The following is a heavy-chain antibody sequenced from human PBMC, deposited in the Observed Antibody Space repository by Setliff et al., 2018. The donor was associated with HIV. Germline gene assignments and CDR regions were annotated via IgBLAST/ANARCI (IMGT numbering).Heavy chain of an antibody. V-gene: IGHV4-61*02. CDR2: IYSSGIT. J-gene: IGHJ4*02. CDR1: GGSINSGTYY. CDR3: ARDPYCPNTCYEDFTFDS. Sequence: KPSETLSLTCTVSGGSINSGTYYWSWIRQPAGKGLEWIGRIYSSGITNYNPSLKSRLTISLDTSKNQFSLQVTSVTAADTAVYYCARDPYCPNTCYEDFTFDSWGQGTLVTVSS. D-gene: IGHD2-8*01.